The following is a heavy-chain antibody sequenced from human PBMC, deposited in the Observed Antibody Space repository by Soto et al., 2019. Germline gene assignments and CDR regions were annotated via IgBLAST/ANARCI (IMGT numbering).Heavy chain of an antibody. D-gene: IGHD3-16*01. V-gene: IGHV3-23*01. CDR3: AKVAGGLGYFDL. CDR1: VFIFSDYA. CDR2: ISASGGNI. Sequence: RWSLRLSCVASVFIFSDYAMTWCRQAPGKGLEWVATISASGGNIEYTDSLKGRFTISRDNSKDTLYLQLNGLTADDTAVHYCAKVAGGLGYFDLWGRGTLVTVSS. J-gene: IGHJ2*01.